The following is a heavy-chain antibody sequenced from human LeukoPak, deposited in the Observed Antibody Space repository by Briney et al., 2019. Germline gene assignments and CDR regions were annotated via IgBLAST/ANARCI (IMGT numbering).Heavy chain of an antibody. CDR2: IYYSGST. J-gene: IGHJ6*04. CDR1: GGSISSYY. D-gene: IGHD3-10*01. V-gene: IGHV4-59*01. Sequence: PSETLSLTCTVSGGSISSYYWSWIRQPPGKGLEWIGYIYYSGSTNYNPSLKSRVTISVDTSKNQFSLKLSSVTAADTAVYYCAREPHSMKYYYGSGSLAGILDVWGKGTAVTVSS. CDR3: AREPHSMKYYYGSGSLAGILDV.